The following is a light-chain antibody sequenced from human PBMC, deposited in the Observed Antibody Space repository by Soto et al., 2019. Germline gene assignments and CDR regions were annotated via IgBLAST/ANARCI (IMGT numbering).Light chain of an antibody. V-gene: IGLV2-14*03. Sequence: QSALTQPASVSGSPGQSITISCTGTSSDVGGYDCVSWYQHHPGKAPKLMIYDVSNRPSGVSNRFSGSKSGNTASLTISGLQAEDEADYYCSSYRSSSTPVVFGGGTKLTVL. CDR2: DVS. CDR1: SSDVGGYDC. J-gene: IGLJ2*01. CDR3: SSYRSSSTPVV.